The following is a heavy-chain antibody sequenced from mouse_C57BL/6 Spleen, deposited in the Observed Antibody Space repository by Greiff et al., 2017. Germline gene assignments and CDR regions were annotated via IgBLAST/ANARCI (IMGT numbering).Heavy chain of an antibody. D-gene: IGHD2-3*01. J-gene: IGHJ4*01. CDR1: GFSLTSYG. Sequence: VNVVESGPGLVAPSPSLSITCTVSGFSLTSYGVDWVRQPPGKGLAWLGGIWGGGSTTYNSALMPRLSISKDNSKSQVFLKMNSLQTDDTAMYYCAKYDGCSYYAMDYWGQGTPVTVSA. CDR2: IWGGGST. V-gene: IGHV2-9*01. CDR3: AKYDGCSYYAMDY.